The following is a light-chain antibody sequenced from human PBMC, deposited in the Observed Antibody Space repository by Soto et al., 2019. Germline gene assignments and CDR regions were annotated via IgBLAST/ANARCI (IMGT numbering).Light chain of an antibody. Sequence: ETVLIQSPATLSLSPGQRATLSCRASQSVVSYLAWYQQKPGQAPRLLIYDASNRATGVPARFSGSGSGTDFTLTIDSLEPEDFAVYYCQHRSSWPLTFGGGTKVDIK. V-gene: IGKV3-11*01. CDR1: QSVVSY. CDR2: DAS. CDR3: QHRSSWPLT. J-gene: IGKJ4*01.